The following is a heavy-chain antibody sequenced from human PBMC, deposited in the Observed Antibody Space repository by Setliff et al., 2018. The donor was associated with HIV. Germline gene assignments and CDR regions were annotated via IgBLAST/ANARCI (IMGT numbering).Heavy chain of an antibody. J-gene: IGHJ5*01. CDR2: INTDSGTP. CDR3: VRGDHDVWGDYSNFFDS. Sequence: GASVKVSCKASADTFTNCLINWVRQAPGQGLEWMGWINTDSGTPTYAQAFTGRFVFSLDASVSTAFLQITSLKAEDTAVYYCVRGDHDVWGDYSNFFDSWGQGTLVTVSS. D-gene: IGHD3-3*01. V-gene: IGHV7-4-1*02. CDR1: ADTFTNCL.